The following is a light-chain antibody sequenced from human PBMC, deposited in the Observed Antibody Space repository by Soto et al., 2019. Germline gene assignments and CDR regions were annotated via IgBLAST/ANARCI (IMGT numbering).Light chain of an antibody. Sequence: QSALTQPASVSGSPGQSITISCTGTSSDVGGYNYVSWYQQHPGKAPKLMIYEVSNRPSGVSNRFSGSKSGNTASLTISGLQAEDEADYYCSSSTSSSTPVVFGGGTQLTVL. CDR3: SSSTSSSTPVV. CDR1: SSDVGGYNY. CDR2: EVS. V-gene: IGLV2-14*01. J-gene: IGLJ2*01.